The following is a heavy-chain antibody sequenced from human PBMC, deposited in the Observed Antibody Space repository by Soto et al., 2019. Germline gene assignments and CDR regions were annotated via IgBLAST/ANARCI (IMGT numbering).Heavy chain of an antibody. J-gene: IGHJ5*02. D-gene: IGHD4-17*01. V-gene: IGHV3-48*02. CDR3: ARDQTTGWFDP. Sequence: EVQLVESGGGLVQPGGSLRLPCAASGFTFGSYNMDWVRQAPGKGLEWLSYISGSGTTIYYADSVRGRFTTSRDNAKNSLYLQMNSLRDDDTAVYYCARDQTTGWFDPWGQGTLVTVSS. CDR1: GFTFGSYN. CDR2: ISGSGTTI.